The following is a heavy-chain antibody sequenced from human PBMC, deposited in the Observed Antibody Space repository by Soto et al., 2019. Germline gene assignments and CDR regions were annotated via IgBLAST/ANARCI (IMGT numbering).Heavy chain of an antibody. CDR1: GYTFTSYG. D-gene: IGHD6-19*01. CDR3: ARKAQWLESRWFHP. CDR2: ISAYNGNT. V-gene: IGHV1-18*01. J-gene: IGHJ5*02. Sequence: QVQLVQSGAEVKKPGASVKVSCKASGYTFTSYGISWVRQAPGQGLEWMGWISAYNGNTNYAQKLQGRVTMTTDTPTSTAYMELRSLISDDTAVYNCARKAQWLESRWFHPWGQGTLVTGSS.